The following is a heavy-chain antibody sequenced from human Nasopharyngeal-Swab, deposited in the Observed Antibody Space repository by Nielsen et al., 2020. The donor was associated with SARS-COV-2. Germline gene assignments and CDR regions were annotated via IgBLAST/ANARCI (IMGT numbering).Heavy chain of an antibody. CDR2: ISSSSSST. J-gene: IGHJ5*02. CDR3: ARGLNAWSITVIRNWFDP. D-gene: IGHD1-20*01. V-gene: IGHV3-48*04. Sequence: GGSLRLSCAASGFTFSSYSMNWVRQAPGKGLEWVSYISSSSSSTQYADAVKGRFTISRDNAKNSLYLQMNSLRAEDTAVYYCARGLNAWSITVIRNWFDPWGQGTLVTVSS. CDR1: GFTFSSYS.